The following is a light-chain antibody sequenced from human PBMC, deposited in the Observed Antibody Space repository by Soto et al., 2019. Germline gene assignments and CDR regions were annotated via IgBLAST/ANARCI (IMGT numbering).Light chain of an antibody. J-gene: IGKJ1*01. CDR3: QQYNNWPRT. V-gene: IGKV3-15*01. CDR1: QSVSSD. CDR2: GAS. Sequence: EVVLTQSPGTVSLSPGESATLSCRASQSVSSDLAWYQQKPGQAPRLLIYGASTRATGIPARFSGSGSGTEFTLTISSLQSEDFAVYYCQQYNNWPRTFGQGTKVDVK.